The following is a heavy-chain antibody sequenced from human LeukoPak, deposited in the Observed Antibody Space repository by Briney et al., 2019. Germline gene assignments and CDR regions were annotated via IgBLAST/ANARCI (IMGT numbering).Heavy chain of an antibody. J-gene: IGHJ4*02. Sequence: ASVKVSCKASGYTFTNHDINWVRQAPGQGLEWMGYKNPNSGNSAYAQKFQGRVTITTDASITTAYMELSGLRSEDTALYYCAREGLDYWGQGTLVTVSS. V-gene: IGHV1-8*01. CDR3: AREGLDY. CDR2: KNPNSGNS. CDR1: GYTFTNHD.